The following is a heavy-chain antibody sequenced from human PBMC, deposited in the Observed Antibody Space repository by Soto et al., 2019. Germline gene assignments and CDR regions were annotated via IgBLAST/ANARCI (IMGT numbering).Heavy chain of an antibody. D-gene: IGHD1-26*01. J-gene: IGHJ4*02. CDR2: IFSNDEK. CDR3: ARIREGATSE. Sequence: QVTLKESGPVLVKPTETLTLTCTVSGFSLSNARMGVSWIRQPPGKALEWLAHIFSNDEKSYSTSLKSRLTISKDTSKSQVVLTMTKMDPVDTATYYCARIREGATSEWGQGTLVTVSS. CDR1: GFSLSNARMG. V-gene: IGHV2-26*01.